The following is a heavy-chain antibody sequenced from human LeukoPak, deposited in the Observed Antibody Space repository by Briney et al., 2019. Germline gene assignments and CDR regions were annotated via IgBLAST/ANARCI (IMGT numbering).Heavy chain of an antibody. CDR2: MNPHSGNT. V-gene: IGHV1-8*01. J-gene: IGHJ6*03. Sequence: ASVKVSCKASGYTFTSYDINWVRQATGQGLEWMGWMNPHSGNTGYAQKFQGRVTMTKNTSITTAYMELSSLRSEDTAVYYCARALSWTTESYYYMDVWGKGTTVIVSS. CDR3: ARALSWTTESYYYMDV. CDR1: GYTFTSYD. D-gene: IGHD3/OR15-3a*01.